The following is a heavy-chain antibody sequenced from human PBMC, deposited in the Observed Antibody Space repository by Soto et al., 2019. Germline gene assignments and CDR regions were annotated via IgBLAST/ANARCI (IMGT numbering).Heavy chain of an antibody. V-gene: IGHV4-59*01. CDR2: IYYSGST. CDR3: ARAPADCSGGSCYWVGWFDP. D-gene: IGHD2-15*01. J-gene: IGHJ5*02. Sequence: SETLSLTCTVSGGSISSYYWSWIRQPPGKGLEWIGYIYYSGSTNYNPSLKSRVTISVDTSKNQFSLKLSSVTAADTAVYYCARAPADCSGGSCYWVGWFDPWGQGTLVTVSS. CDR1: GGSISSYY.